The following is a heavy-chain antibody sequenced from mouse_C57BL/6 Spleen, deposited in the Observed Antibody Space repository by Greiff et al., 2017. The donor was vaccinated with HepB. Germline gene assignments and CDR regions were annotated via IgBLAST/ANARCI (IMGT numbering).Heavy chain of an antibody. V-gene: IGHV5-4*01. J-gene: IGHJ2*01. Sequence: EVQLVESGGGLVKPGGSLKLSCAASGFTFSSYAMSWVRQTPEKRLEWVATISDGGSYTYYPDNVKGRFTISRDNAKNNLYLQMSHLKSEDTAMYYCARDPMVTTSGYFDYWGQGTTLTVSS. CDR1: GFTFSSYA. CDR3: ARDPMVTTSGYFDY. CDR2: ISDGGSYT. D-gene: IGHD2-2*01.